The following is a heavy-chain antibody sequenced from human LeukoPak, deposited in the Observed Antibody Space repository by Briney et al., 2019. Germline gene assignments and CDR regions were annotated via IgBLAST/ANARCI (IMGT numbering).Heavy chain of an antibody. Sequence: SETLSLTCAVSGYSISSGYYWGGIRQPPGKGLEWIGSIYHSGSTYYNPSLKSRVTISVDTSKNQFSLKLSSVTAADTAVYYCERDFWSGYYRPNWFDPWGQGTLVTVSS. CDR3: ERDFWSGYYRPNWFDP. CDR2: IYHSGST. V-gene: IGHV4-38-2*01. D-gene: IGHD3-3*01. J-gene: IGHJ5*02. CDR1: GYSISSGYY.